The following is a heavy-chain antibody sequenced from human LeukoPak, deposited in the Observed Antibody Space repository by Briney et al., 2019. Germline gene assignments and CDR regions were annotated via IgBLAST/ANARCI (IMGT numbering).Heavy chain of an antibody. V-gene: IGHV3-30*01. J-gene: IGHJ4*02. Sequence: GGSLRLSCAASGFTFSSYAMHWVCQAPGKGLEWVAVISYDGSNQYYADSVKGRFTISRDNSKNTLYLQMNSLRAEDTAVYYCARDRVWSITGTGYYFDYWGQGTLVTVSS. CDR2: ISYDGSNQ. D-gene: IGHD1-20*01. CDR3: ARDRVWSITGTGYYFDY. CDR1: GFTFSSYA.